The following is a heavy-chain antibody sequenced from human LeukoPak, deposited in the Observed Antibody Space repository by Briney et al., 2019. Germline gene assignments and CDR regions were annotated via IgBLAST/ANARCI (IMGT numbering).Heavy chain of an antibody. CDR1: GFTSDDYA. CDR3: AKDIQEQQLGFDY. CDR2: ISGDGGST. D-gene: IGHD6-13*01. V-gene: IGHV3-43*02. J-gene: IGHJ4*02. Sequence: GGSLRLSCAASGFTSDDYAVHWVRQAPGKGLEWVSLISGDGGSTYYAESVKGRFTISRDNGENSLYLQMNSLRTEDTALYYCAKDIQEQQLGFDYWGQGTLVTVSS.